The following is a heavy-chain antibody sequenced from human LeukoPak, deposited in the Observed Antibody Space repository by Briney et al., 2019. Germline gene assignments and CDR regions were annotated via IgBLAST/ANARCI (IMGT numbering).Heavy chain of an antibody. CDR1: GFTFSSYE. Sequence: GGSLRLSCAASGFTFSSYEMNWVRQAPGKGLEWVSYISFSSATIHYADSVKGRFTISRDNAKKSLYLQLNSLRAEDTALYYCARDTHYYGSGSPAFDLWGRGTMVTVSS. V-gene: IGHV3-48*01. D-gene: IGHD3-10*01. CDR2: ISFSSATI. J-gene: IGHJ3*01. CDR3: ARDTHYYGSGSPAFDL.